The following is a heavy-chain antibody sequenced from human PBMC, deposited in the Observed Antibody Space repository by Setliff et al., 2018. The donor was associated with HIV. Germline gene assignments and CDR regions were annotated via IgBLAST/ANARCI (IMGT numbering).Heavy chain of an antibody. V-gene: IGHV1-69*13. CDR3: SKVSEHRTSSGSFYYYMDV. CDR1: GGSFSSYA. Sequence: SVKVSCKASGGSFSSYAISWVRQAPGQGLEWMGGIIPIFGTAKYAQKFQGRVTITADDSTSTVYMEVRSLRSADTAVYYCSKVSEHRTSSGSFYYYMDVWGEGTTVTVSS. CDR2: IIPIFGTA. D-gene: IGHD6-6*01. J-gene: IGHJ6*03.